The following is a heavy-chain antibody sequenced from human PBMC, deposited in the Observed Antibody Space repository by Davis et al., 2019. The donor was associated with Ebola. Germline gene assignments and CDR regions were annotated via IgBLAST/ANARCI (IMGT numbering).Heavy chain of an antibody. V-gene: IGHV3-23*01. CDR2: ISGDTNSR. CDR3: ASGDGRGRSYDMDV. Sequence: PGGSLRLSCAASQFTFSSYAMSWVRQAPGKGLEFVSAISGDTNSRYYADSVKGRFTISRDNAKNSLFLEMNSLRAEDTALYYCASGDGRGRSYDMDVWGQGTTVTVSS. D-gene: IGHD3/OR15-3a*01. J-gene: IGHJ6*02. CDR1: QFTFSSYA.